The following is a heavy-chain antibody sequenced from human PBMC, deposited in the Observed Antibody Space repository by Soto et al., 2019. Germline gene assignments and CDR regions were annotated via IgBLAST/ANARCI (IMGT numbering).Heavy chain of an antibody. J-gene: IGHJ4*02. CDR2: IYWDDDK. D-gene: IGHD6-13*01. CDR3: AHKGGYSSSWLPGYFDY. V-gene: IGHV2-5*02. Sequence: GSGPTLVNPTQTLTLTCTFSGFSLSTSGVGVGWIRQPPGKALEWLALIYWDDDKRYSPSLKSRLTITKDTSKNQVVLTMTNMDPVDTATYHCAHKGGYSSSWLPGYFDYWGRGTLVTVSS. CDR1: GFSLSTSGVG.